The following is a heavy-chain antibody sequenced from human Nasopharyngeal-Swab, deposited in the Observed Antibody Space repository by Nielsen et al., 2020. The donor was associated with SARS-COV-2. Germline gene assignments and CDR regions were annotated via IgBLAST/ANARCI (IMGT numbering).Heavy chain of an antibody. CDR3: AKALLHIVVVTAPGGY. V-gene: IGHV3-23*01. CDR1: GFTFSSYA. D-gene: IGHD2-21*02. Sequence: GGFLRLSCAASGFTFSSYAMSWVRQAPGKGLEWVSATSGSGGSTYYADSVKGRFTISRDNSKNTLYLQMNSLRAEDTAVYYCAKALLHIVVVTAPGGYWGQGTLVTVSS. J-gene: IGHJ4*02. CDR2: TSGSGGST.